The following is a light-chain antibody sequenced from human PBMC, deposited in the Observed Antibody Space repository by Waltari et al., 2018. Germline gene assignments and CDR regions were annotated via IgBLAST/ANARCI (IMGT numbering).Light chain of an antibody. J-gene: IGLJ2*01. Sequence: SSELTQDPAVSVALGQTVRITCQGDSLRSYYASWYQQKPGQAPVLVIYGKNNRPSGIPDRFSGSSSGNTASLTITGAQAEDEAGYYCNSRDSSGNQHVVFGGGTKLTVL. CDR1: SLRSYY. CDR3: NSRDSSGNQHVV. V-gene: IGLV3-19*01. CDR2: GKN.